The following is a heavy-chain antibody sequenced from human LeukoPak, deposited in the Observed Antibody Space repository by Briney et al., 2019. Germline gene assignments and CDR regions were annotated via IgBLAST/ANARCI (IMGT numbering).Heavy chain of an antibody. Sequence: VASVKVSCKASGYTFTSYGISWVRQAPGQGLEWMGWISAYNGNTNYAQKLQGRVTMTTDTSTSTAYMELRSLRSDDTAVYYCARLFRGGSRWLQYPATPDFDYWGQGTLVTVSS. V-gene: IGHV1-18*01. CDR1: GYTFTSYG. D-gene: IGHD5-24*01. J-gene: IGHJ4*02. CDR2: ISAYNGNT. CDR3: ARLFRGGSRWLQYPATPDFDY.